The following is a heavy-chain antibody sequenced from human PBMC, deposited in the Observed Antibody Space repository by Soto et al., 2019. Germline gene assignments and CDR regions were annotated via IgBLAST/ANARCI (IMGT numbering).Heavy chain of an antibody. CDR1: GGSISSGGYY. Sequence: VQLQESGPGLVKPSQTLSLTCTVSGGSISSGGYYWSWIRQHPGKGLEWIGYIYYSGSTYYNPSLKSRVTISVDTSKNQFSLKLSSVTAADTAVYYCARGPLDYYDSSGSHGVLDYWGQGTLVTVSS. CDR2: IYYSGST. J-gene: IGHJ4*02. V-gene: IGHV4-31*03. D-gene: IGHD3-22*01. CDR3: ARGPLDYYDSSGSHGVLDY.